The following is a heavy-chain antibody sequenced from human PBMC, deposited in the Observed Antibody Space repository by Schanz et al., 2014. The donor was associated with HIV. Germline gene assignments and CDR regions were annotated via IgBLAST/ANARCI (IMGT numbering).Heavy chain of an antibody. CDR2: INPNSGGT. J-gene: IGHJ4*02. D-gene: IGHD3-9*01. CDR1: RYTFTAYY. Sequence: QVQLVQSGAEVKKPGASVKVSCKASRYTFTAYYMHWVRQAPGQGLEWMGWINPNSGGTNYAQKFQGRVTRTRDTSPSTVYMQLSSRTSDDTAVYYCARGDILTGLYPYYFDSWGQGTLVTVSS. CDR3: ARGDILTGLYPYYFDS. V-gene: IGHV1-2*02.